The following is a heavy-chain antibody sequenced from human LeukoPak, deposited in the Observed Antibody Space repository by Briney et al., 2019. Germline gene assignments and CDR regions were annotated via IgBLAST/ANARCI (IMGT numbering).Heavy chain of an antibody. CDR3: ARGIAAAANYFDY. CDR1: GFTFSAYY. D-gene: IGHD6-13*01. V-gene: IGHV3-11*05. CDR2: ISTTSSYT. Sequence: GGSLRLSCAASGFTFSAYYMSWIGQAPGKGLEWGSCISTTSSYTNHADSVKGRFTISRDNAKNSLYLQMNSLRAEDTAVYYCARGIAAAANYFDYWGQGTLVTVSS. J-gene: IGHJ4*02.